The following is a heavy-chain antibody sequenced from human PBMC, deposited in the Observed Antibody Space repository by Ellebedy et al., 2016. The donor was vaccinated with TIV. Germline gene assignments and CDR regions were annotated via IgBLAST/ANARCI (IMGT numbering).Heavy chain of an antibody. CDR3: TIDKLLSATTGLDY. Sequence: GESLKISCAASGFTFSTYTMNWVRQAPGKGLEWMSYISSTANTIYYADSVKGRFTISRDNAKNSLYLQMNSLRAEGTAVYYCTIDKLLSATTGLDYWGPGTLVTVSS. J-gene: IGHJ4*02. D-gene: IGHD3-10*01. V-gene: IGHV3-48*04. CDR2: ISSTANTI. CDR1: GFTFSTYT.